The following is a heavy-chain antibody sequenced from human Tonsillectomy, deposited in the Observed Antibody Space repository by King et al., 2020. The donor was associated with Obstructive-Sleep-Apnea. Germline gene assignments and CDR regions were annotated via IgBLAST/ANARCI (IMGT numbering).Heavy chain of an antibody. V-gene: IGHV4-34*01. CDR3: ARGAKLNFYCSSTSCYRGGLDY. J-gene: IGHJ4*02. Sequence: VQLQQWGAGLLKPSETLSLTCAVYGGSFSGYYWSWIRQPPGKGLEWIGEINHSGSTNYNPSLKSRVTISVDTSKNQFSLKLSSVTAADTAVYYCARGAKLNFYCSSTSCYRGGLDYWGQGTLVTVSS. D-gene: IGHD2-2*01. CDR2: INHSGST. CDR1: GGSFSGYY.